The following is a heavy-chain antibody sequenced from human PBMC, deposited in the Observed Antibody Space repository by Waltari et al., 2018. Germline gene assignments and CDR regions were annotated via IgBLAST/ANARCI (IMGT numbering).Heavy chain of an antibody. CDR3: ARVNGTGDYIWGSYRSNWYFDL. CDR2: IYYSGST. Sequence: QVQLQESGPGLVKPSETLSLTCTVSGGSISSHYWSWIRQPPGKGLEWIGYIYYSGSTNYNPSLKSRVTISVDTSKNQFSLKLSSVTAADTAVYYCARVNGTGDYIWGSYRSNWYFDLWGRGTLVTVSS. D-gene: IGHD3-16*02. J-gene: IGHJ2*01. V-gene: IGHV4-59*11. CDR1: GGSISSHY.